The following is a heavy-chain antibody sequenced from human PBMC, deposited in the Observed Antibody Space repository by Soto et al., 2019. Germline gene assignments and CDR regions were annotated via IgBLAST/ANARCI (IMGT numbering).Heavy chain of an antibody. D-gene: IGHD2-15*01. CDR1: GGSFSGYY. V-gene: IGHV4-34*01. Sequence: SETLSLTCAVYGGSFSGYYWSWIRQPPGKGLEWIGEINHSGSTNYNPSLESRVTISVDTSKNQFSLKLSSVTAADTAVYYCASLFVVVVAATSLDGIDVWGQGTTVTVSS. CDR3: ASLFVVVVAATSLDGIDV. J-gene: IGHJ6*02. CDR2: INHSGST.